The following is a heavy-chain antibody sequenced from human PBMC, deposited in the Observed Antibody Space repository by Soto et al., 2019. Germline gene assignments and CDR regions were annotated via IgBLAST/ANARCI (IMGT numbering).Heavy chain of an antibody. CDR1: GFTFNNYG. J-gene: IGHJ5*02. CDR2: LSHDGTIT. D-gene: IGHD6-19*01. CDR3: ARDWGSSGWFNWFDP. V-gene: IGHV3-30*03. Sequence: QVQLVESGGGVVQPGRSLRLSCAASGFTFNNYGMHWVRQAPGKGLEWVAILSHDGTITYYGDSVRGRFTVSRDESKNTLSLQMNSLRPEDTAVYYCARDWGSSGWFNWFDPWGQGTLVTVSS.